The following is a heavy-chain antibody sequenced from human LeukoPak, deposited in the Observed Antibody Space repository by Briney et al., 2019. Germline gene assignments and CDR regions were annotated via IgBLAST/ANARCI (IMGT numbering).Heavy chain of an antibody. J-gene: IGHJ4*02. CDR2: IIPIFDTA. D-gene: IGHD2-21*02. V-gene: IGHV1-69*13. Sequence: SVKVSCKASGGTFSSYAISWVRQAPGQGLEWMGGIIPIFDTANYAQKFQGRVTITADESTSTAYMELSSLRSEDTAVYYCATTCGGDCYPVFDYWGQGTLVAVSS. CDR3: ATTCGGDCYPVFDY. CDR1: GGTFSSYA.